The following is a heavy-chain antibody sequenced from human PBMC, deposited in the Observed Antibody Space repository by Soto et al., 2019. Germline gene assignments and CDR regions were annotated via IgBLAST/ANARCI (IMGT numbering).Heavy chain of an antibody. J-gene: IGHJ5*02. D-gene: IGHD2-8*02. Sequence: QLQLVQSGAEVKKTGSSVKVSCKAYGGTFNSYTITWVRHAPGQGLEWMGGITPIFGRTNYAQKFQDRVTLTADEATNTDSMELRDLTSDDTDVDYYARVPGIVLFLTKHPVGASFDLWGEGAMVTVS. CDR3: ARVPGIVLFLTKHPVGASFDL. V-gene: IGHV1-69*01. CDR2: ITPIFGRT. CDR1: GGTFNSYT.